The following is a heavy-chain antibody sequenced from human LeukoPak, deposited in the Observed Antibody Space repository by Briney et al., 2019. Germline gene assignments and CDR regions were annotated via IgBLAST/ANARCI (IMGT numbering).Heavy chain of an antibody. CDR1: GGSISSGDYY. J-gene: IGHJ4*02. V-gene: IGHV4-39*01. D-gene: IGHD2-21*01. CDR3: ARLIAYHANLDY. Sequence: EPSATLSLTCTVSGGSISSGDYYWSWVRQPPGEGLEWIGCMYYSGSTYYSSSLKGRVTISLDTPRNQFSLRLNSVTASDTAVYYGARLIAYHANLDYGGQGSLVTVSS. CDR2: MYYSGST.